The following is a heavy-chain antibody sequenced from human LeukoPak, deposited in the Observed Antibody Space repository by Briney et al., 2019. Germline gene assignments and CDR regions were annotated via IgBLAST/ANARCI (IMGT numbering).Heavy chain of an antibody. D-gene: IGHD5-24*01. CDR3: ARDVVEMATPLDY. V-gene: IGHV1-2*02. CDR1: GYTFTGYY. CDR2: INPNSGGT. Sequence: ASVKVSCKASGYTFTGYYMHWVRQAPGQGLAWMGWINPNSGGTNYAQKFQGRVTMTRDTSISTAYMELSRLRSDDTAVYYCARDVVEMATPLDYWGQGTLVTVSS. J-gene: IGHJ4*02.